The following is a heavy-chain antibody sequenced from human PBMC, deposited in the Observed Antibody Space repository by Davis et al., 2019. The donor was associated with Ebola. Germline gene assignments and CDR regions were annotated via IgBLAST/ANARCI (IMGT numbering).Heavy chain of an antibody. V-gene: IGHV3-74*01. CDR2: INADGSST. D-gene: IGHD6-13*01. J-gene: IGHJ4*02. CDR1: GFTFNSFW. Sequence: GESLKISCAASGFTFNSFWIHWVRQVPGKGLVWVSRINADGSSTSYADSVKGRFTISRDNAKSTLFLQLNSLRAEDTAVYYCAWGYSSRRLDFWGQGTLVSVSS. CDR3: AWGYSSRRLDF.